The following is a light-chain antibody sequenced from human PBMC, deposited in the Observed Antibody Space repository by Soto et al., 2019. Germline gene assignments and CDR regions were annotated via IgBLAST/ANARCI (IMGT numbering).Light chain of an antibody. CDR2: DVS. J-gene: IGLJ1*01. CDR3: SSYTSSSTLLYV. CDR1: SSDVGGYNY. V-gene: IGLV2-14*01. Sequence: QSDLTQPASVSGSPGQSITISCTGTSSDVGGYNYVSWYQQHPGKAPKLMIYDVSNRPSGVSNRFSGSKSGNTASLTISGLQAEDDADYYCSSYTSSSTLLYVFGTGTKLTVL.